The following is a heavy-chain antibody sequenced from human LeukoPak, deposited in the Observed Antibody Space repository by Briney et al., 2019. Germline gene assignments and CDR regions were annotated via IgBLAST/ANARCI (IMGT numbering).Heavy chain of an antibody. CDR2: LSGSGGST. J-gene: IGHJ4*02. D-gene: IGHD3-22*01. V-gene: IGHV3-23*01. CDR1: GFTFSSYA. CDR3: AKGSRDRDYYDSSGYYHDY. Sequence: GGSLRLSCAASGFTFSSYAMSWVRPAPGQGLEWVSALSGSGGSTYYADYVKGRFTISRDNSKKTLYLQMNSLRAEDTAVYLCAKGSRDRDYYDSSGYYHDYWGQGTLVTVSS.